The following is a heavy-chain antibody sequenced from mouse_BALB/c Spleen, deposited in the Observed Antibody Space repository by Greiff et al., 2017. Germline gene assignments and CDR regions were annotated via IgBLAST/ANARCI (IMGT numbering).Heavy chain of an antibody. D-gene: IGHD4-1*01. CDR1: GFNIKDTY. CDR3: ALNWDVGGYYFDY. Sequence: VQLKQSGAELVKPGASVKLSCTASGFNIKDTYMHWVKQRPEQGLEWIGRIDPANGNTKYDPKFQGKATITADTSSNTAYLQLSSLTSEDTAVYYCALNWDVGGYYFDYWGQGTTLTVSS. V-gene: IGHV14-3*02. J-gene: IGHJ2*01. CDR2: IDPANGNT.